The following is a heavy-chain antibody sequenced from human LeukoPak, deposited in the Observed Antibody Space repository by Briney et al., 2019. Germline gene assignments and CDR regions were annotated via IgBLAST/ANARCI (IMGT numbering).Heavy chain of an antibody. Sequence: GGSLRLSCAASGFTFSSYAMSWVRQAPGKGMEWVSAISGSGGSTYYADSVKGRFTISRDNSKNTLYLQMNSLRAEDTAVYYCAKGGYYYDRSGYYPKIPVDYWGQGTLVTVSS. CDR3: AKGGYYYDRSGYYPKIPVDY. CDR2: ISGSGGST. V-gene: IGHV3-23*01. CDR1: GFTFSSYA. J-gene: IGHJ4*02. D-gene: IGHD3-22*01.